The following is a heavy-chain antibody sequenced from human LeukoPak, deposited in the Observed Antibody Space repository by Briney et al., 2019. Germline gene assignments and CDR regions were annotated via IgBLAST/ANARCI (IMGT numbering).Heavy chain of an antibody. CDR1: GGSISSNHW. CDR3: RAPYYYYYYYMDV. CDR2: IYHSGST. Sequence: SETLSLTCAASGGSISSNHWWNWVRLPPGKGLEWIGSIYHSGSTYHNPSLKSRVTISVDTSKNQFSLKLSSVTAADTAVYYCRAPYYYYYYYMDVWGKGTTVTVSS. J-gene: IGHJ6*03. V-gene: IGHV4-38-2*01.